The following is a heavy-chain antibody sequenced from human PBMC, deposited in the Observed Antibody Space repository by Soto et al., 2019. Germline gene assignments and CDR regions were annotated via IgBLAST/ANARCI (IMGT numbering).Heavy chain of an antibody. CDR2: ISGIGGST. Sequence: GGSLRLSCAASGFTFSSYAMSWVRQAPGKGLEWVSTISGIGGSTYYADSVKGRFTISRDNSKNTLYLQMNSLRADDTAVYYCARANSNWYPSGFDYWGQGTLVTVSS. D-gene: IGHD6-13*01. CDR1: GFTFSSYA. V-gene: IGHV3-23*01. CDR3: ARANSNWYPSGFDY. J-gene: IGHJ4*02.